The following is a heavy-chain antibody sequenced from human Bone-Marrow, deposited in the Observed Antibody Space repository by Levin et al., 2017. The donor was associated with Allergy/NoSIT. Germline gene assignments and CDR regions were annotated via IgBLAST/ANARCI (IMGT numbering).Heavy chain of an antibody. CDR3: AKDGDLWSGYPIYYFDY. CDR2: ISIGGGTT. J-gene: IGHJ4*02. Sequence: PGGSLRLSCAASGFTFGNYAMNWVRQTPGKGLEWVSTISIGGGTTYYADSVKGRFTISRDTSKNTLSLQMNSLRAEDTAVYYCAKDGDLWSGYPIYYFDYWGQGTLVTVSS. D-gene: IGHD3-3*01. CDR1: GFTFGNYA. V-gene: IGHV3-23*01.